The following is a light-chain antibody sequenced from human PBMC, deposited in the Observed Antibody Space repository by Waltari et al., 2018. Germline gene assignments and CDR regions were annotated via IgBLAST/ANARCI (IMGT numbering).Light chain of an antibody. J-gene: IGKJ4*01. CDR2: WAS. CDR3: QQYYSTPFT. CDR1: QRVLYSSNNKNY. Sequence: DIVMTQSPDSLAGSLGERATINCKSSQRVLYSSNNKNYLAWYQQKPGQPPKLLIYWASTRESGVPDRFSGSGSGTDFTLTISSLQAEDVAVYYCQQYYSTPFTFGGGTKVEIK. V-gene: IGKV4-1*01.